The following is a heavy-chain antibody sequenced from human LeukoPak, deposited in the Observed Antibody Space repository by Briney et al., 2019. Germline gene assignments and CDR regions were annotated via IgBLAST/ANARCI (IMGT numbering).Heavy chain of an antibody. D-gene: IGHD3-3*01. Sequence: GGSLRLSCAASGFTFSSYGMHWVRQAPGKGLEWVAFIRYDGSNKYYADSVKGRFTISRDNSKNTLYLQMNSLRAEDTAVYYCANCRGYDFWRGCYFDYWGQGTLVTVSS. V-gene: IGHV3-30*02. CDR2: IRYDGSNK. CDR1: GFTFSSYG. J-gene: IGHJ4*02. CDR3: ANCRGYDFWRGCYFDY.